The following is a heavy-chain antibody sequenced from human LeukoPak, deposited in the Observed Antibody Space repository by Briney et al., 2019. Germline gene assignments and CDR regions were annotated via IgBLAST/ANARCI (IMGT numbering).Heavy chain of an antibody. CDR1: GGSFSDYY. CDR3: ARGPQDGYNWLVGFEYYYYYMDV. D-gene: IGHD5-24*01. CDR2: INHSGST. Sequence: SETLSLTCAVYGGSFSDYYWSWIRQPPGKGLEWIGEINHSGSTNYNPSLKSRVTISVDTSNNQFSLKLSSVTAADTAVYYCARGPQDGYNWLVGFEYYYYYMDVWGKGTTVTISS. J-gene: IGHJ6*03. V-gene: IGHV4-34*01.